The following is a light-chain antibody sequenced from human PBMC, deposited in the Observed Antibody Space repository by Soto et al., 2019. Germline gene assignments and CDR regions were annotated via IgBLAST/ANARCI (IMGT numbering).Light chain of an antibody. Sequence: QSALTQPASVSGSPGQSITISCTGTSSDVGGYNYVSWYQQHPGKAPKLMIYEVINRPSGVSDRFSGSKSGNTASLTISGLQAEDEADYYCSSYTRSSTRVFGGGTKLTVL. CDR3: SSYTRSSTRV. V-gene: IGLV2-14*01. CDR1: SSDVGGYNY. J-gene: IGLJ3*02. CDR2: EVI.